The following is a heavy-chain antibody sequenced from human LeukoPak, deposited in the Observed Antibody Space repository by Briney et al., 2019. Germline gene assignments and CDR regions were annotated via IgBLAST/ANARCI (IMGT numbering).Heavy chain of an antibody. J-gene: IGHJ4*02. D-gene: IGHD3-22*01. Sequence: GGSLRLSCAISGFTFSDYWMHWVRQAPGKGLVWVSRINTDGSFTNYADSVKGRFTISRDNAKNTLYLQVDSLRVEDTAVYYCRRGGYYHTPDFWGQGTLVTVSS. CDR1: GFTFSDYW. CDR2: INTDGSFT. V-gene: IGHV3-74*01. CDR3: RRGGYYHTPDF.